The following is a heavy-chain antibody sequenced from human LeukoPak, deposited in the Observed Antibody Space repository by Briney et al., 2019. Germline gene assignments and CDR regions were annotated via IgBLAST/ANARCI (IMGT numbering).Heavy chain of an antibody. Sequence: SETLSLTCTVSGGSISSYYWSWIRQHPGKGLEWIGYIYYSGSTYYNPSLKSRVTISVDTSKNQFSLKLSSVTAADTAVYYCARAHGCGGDCYSIGYFDLWGRGTLVTVSS. CDR2: IYYSGST. J-gene: IGHJ2*01. CDR1: GGSISSYY. V-gene: IGHV4-59*06. CDR3: ARAHGCGGDCYSIGYFDL. D-gene: IGHD2-21*02.